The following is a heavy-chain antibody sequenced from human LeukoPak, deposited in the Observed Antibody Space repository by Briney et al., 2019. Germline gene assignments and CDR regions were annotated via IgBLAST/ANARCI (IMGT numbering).Heavy chain of an antibody. CDR3: ARHRVVVPAAIYGY. CDR2: ISAYNGNT. CDR1: GYTFTSYG. Sequence: GASVKVSCKASGYTFTSYGISWVRQAPGQGLERMGWISAYNGNTNYAQKLQGRVTMTTDTSTSTAYMELRSLRSDDTAVYYCARHRVVVPAAIYGYWGQGTLVTVSS. J-gene: IGHJ4*02. V-gene: IGHV1-18*01. D-gene: IGHD2-2*01.